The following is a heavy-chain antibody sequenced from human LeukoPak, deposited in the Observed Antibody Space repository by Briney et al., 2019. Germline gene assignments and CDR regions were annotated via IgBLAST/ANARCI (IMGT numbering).Heavy chain of an antibody. Sequence: SETLSLTCAVYGGSFSGYYWSWIRQPPGKGLEWIGEIDQSGNTNYNPSLKSRVTISVDPSKNQFSLKLRSVTAADTSVYYCVTMRTATFPDWFDTWGQGTLVTVSS. CDR1: GGSFSGYY. CDR3: VTMRTATFPDWFDT. V-gene: IGHV4-34*01. J-gene: IGHJ5*02. D-gene: IGHD2-15*01. CDR2: IDQSGNT.